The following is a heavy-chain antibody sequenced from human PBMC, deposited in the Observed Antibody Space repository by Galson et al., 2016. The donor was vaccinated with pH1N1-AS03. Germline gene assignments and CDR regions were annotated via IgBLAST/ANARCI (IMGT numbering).Heavy chain of an antibody. CDR1: GSSFVRYW. V-gene: IGHV5-51*01. CDR2: IYSGVSADT. J-gene: IGHJ3*02. D-gene: IGHD5-18*01. Sequence: QSGAEVTKPGESLKISCKGSGSSFVRYWIGWVRQMPGKGLEWMGVIYSGVSADTRYSPSFQGQVTISADKSISTAYLQLSSLKASDSAIYYCARSSGYSSHWALDIWGQGTMVTVSS. CDR3: ARSSGYSSHWALDI.